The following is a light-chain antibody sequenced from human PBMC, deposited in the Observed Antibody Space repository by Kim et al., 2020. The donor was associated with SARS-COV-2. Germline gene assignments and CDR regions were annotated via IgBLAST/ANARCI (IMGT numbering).Light chain of an antibody. CDR3: QHYGSSPYT. J-gene: IGKJ2*01. V-gene: IGKV3-20*01. CDR2: GAS. CDR1: QSVSSNY. Sequence: EIVLTQSPGTLSLSPGERATLSCRASQSVSSNYLAWYQQKPGQAPRLLIYGASSRATGIPDRFSGSGSGTDFTLTFSRLEPEDFAVYYCQHYGSSPYTFGQGTKLEI.